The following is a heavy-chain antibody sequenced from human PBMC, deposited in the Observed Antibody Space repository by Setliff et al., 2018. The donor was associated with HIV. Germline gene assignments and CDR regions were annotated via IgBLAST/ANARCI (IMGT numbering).Heavy chain of an antibody. D-gene: IGHD2-8*01. Sequence: SETLSLTCTLYGGSLTNYYWTWIRQSPEKGLEWIGEIVDSGTTNYSPSLKSRGTISLDTSKKQFSLRLNSVTAADTGVYFCARAPSCADSWCYMYYYYYYGMDVWGLGTTVTVSS. CDR3: ARAPSCADSWCYMYYYYYYGMDV. J-gene: IGHJ6*02. V-gene: IGHV4-34*12. CDR1: GGSLTNYY. CDR2: IVDSGTT.